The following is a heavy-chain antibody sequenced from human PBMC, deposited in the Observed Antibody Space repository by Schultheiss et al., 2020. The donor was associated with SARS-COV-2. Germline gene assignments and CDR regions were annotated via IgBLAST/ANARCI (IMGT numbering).Heavy chain of an antibody. J-gene: IGHJ6*02. D-gene: IGHD3-9*01. CDR2: IIPILGIA. CDR3: ARGDPTIFYKYGMDV. V-gene: IGHV1-69*04. Sequence: SVKVSCKASGYTFTSYGISWVRQAPGQGLEWMGRIIPILGIANYAQKFQGRVTITADKSTSTAYMELSSLRSEDTAVYYCARGDPTIFYKYGMDVWGQGTTVTVSS. CDR1: GYTFTSYG.